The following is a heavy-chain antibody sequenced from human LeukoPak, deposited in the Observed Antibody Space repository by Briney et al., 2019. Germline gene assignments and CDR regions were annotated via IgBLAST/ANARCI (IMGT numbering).Heavy chain of an antibody. D-gene: IGHD5-12*01. CDR3: ARDVDIVATITGYYYGMDV. V-gene: IGHV1-8*02. CDR2: MNPNSGNT. CDR1: GGTFISYA. J-gene: IGHJ6*02. Sequence: ASVKVSCKASGGTFISYAISWVRQAPGQGLEWMGWMNPNSGNTGYAQKFQGRVTMTRNTSISTAYMELSSLRSEDTAVYYCARDVDIVATITGYYYGMDVWGQGTTVTVSS.